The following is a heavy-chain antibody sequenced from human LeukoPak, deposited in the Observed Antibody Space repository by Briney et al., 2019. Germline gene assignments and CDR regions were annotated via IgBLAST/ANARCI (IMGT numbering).Heavy chain of an antibody. CDR1: GFTFSSYA. CDR2: ISGSGGST. V-gene: IGHV3-23*01. J-gene: IGHJ4*02. CDR3: AKAWSRGLLWFGELRYYSDY. Sequence: GGSLRLSCAASGFTFSSYAMSWVRQAPGKGLEWVSAISGSGGSTYYADSVKGRFTIPRDNSKNTLYLQMNSLRAEDTAVYYCAKAWSRGLLWFGELRYYSDYWGQGTLVTVSS. D-gene: IGHD3-10*01.